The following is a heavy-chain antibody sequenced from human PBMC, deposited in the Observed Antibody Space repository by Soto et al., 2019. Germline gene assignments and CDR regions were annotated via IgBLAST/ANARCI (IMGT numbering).Heavy chain of an antibody. CDR2: IGTAGDT. D-gene: IGHD5-18*01. J-gene: IGHJ6*02. Sequence: EVQLVESGGGLVQPGGSLRLSCAASGFTFGSYDMHWVRQATGKGLEWVSAIGTAGDTYYPGSVKGRFTISRENAKNSLYLQMNSLRAGDTAVYYCARGPQQRGMDVWGQGTTVTVSS. CDR1: GFTFGSYD. V-gene: IGHV3-13*01. CDR3: ARGPQQRGMDV.